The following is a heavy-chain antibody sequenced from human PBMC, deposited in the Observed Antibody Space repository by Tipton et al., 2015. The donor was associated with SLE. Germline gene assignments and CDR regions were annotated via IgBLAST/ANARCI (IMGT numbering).Heavy chain of an antibody. CDR3: ARIGGAGDLYYYYMDV. CDR2: INHSGST. V-gene: IGHV4-34*01. Sequence: TLSLTCTVSGGSISGYYWSWIRQPPGKGLEWIGEINHSGSTNYNPSLKSRVTISVDTSKNQFSLKMTSVTAADTAVYYCARIGGAGDLYYYYMDVWGKGTTVTVSS. J-gene: IGHJ6*03. CDR1: GGSISGYY. D-gene: IGHD7-27*01.